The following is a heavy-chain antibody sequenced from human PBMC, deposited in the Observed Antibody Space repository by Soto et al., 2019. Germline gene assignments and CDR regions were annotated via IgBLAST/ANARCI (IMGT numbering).Heavy chain of an antibody. CDR3: AMLGGWSGGSTDMDV. D-gene: IGHD6-19*01. J-gene: IGHJ6*02. Sequence: EVQLVESGGVLVQPGGSLRLSCAASGLIFSDYHMDWVRQAPGKGLEWVGRISRKANSYTTEYAASVKGRFTISREDSMNSLYLQMNSLKTEDTAVYYCAMLGGWSGGSTDMDVWGQGTTVTVSS. CDR2: ISRKANSYTT. CDR1: GLIFSDYH. V-gene: IGHV3-72*01.